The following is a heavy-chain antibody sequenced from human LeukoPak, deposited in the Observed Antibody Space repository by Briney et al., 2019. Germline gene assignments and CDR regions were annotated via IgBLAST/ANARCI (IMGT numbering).Heavy chain of an antibody. Sequence: VXXXXKAXXGTFXSXXISWVRXAPGXXLEXXXWISAYNGNTNYAQKLQGRVTMTTDTSTSTAYMELRSLRSDDTAVYYCARDLKVTVASIDYWGQGTLDTVSS. CDR1: XGTFXSXX. CDR3: ARDLKVTVASIDY. J-gene: IGHJ4*02. V-gene: IGHV1-18*01. D-gene: IGHD4-23*01. CDR2: ISAYNGNT.